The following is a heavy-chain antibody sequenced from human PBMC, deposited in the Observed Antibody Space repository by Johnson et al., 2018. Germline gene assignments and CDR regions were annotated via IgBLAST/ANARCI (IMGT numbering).Heavy chain of an antibody. Sequence: QVQLVESGGGVVQPGRSLRLSCAASGFTFSSYGMHWVRQAPGKGLEWVAVIWYDGSNKYYADSVKGRFTISRDNSKNTMYLQMNSLRAEDTGVYYSAREADSHDAFDIWGQGTVVSVSS. J-gene: IGHJ3*02. CDR2: IWYDGSNK. CDR1: GFTFSSYG. CDR3: AREADSHDAFDI. D-gene: IGHD2-15*01. V-gene: IGHV3-33*01.